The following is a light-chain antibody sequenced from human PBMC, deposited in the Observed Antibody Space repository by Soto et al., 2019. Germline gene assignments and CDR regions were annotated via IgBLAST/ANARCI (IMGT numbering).Light chain of an antibody. CDR1: SSNIGGNS. V-gene: IGLV1-51*01. J-gene: IGLJ1*01. CDR2: DDN. Sequence: QSLLTQPPSVSAAPGQKVTISCAGSSSNIGGNSVSWYQQLPGTAPKLLIYDDNKRPSGIPDRFSGSKSGTSATLSITGFQTGDEADYYCGSWDSSLSAYVFGTGTKV. CDR3: GSWDSSLSAYV.